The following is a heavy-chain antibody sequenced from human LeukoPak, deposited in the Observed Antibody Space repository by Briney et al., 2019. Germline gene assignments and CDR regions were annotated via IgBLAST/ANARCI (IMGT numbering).Heavy chain of an antibody. Sequence: GGSLRLSCAASGFTVSSNYMSWVRQAPGKGLEWVSVIYSGGSTYYADSVKGRFTISRDNSKNTLYLQMNSLRAEDTAVYYCARVLREMATLTFDYWGQGTLVTVSS. V-gene: IGHV3-53*01. CDR2: IYSGGST. CDR1: GFTVSSNY. D-gene: IGHD5-24*01. J-gene: IGHJ4*02. CDR3: ARVLREMATLTFDY.